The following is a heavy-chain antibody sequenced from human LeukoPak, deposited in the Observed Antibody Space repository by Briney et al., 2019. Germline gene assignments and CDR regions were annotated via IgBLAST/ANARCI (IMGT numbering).Heavy chain of an antibody. CDR2: ISSSSSYI. CDR1: GFTFSSYS. J-gene: IGHJ4*02. D-gene: IGHD3-22*01. Sequence: GGSLRLSCADSGFTFSSYSMNWVRQAPGKGLEWVSSISSSSSYIYYADSVKGRFTISRDNAKNSLYLQMNSLRAEDTAVYYCAREGSYYDSSGFDYWGQGTLVTVSS. V-gene: IGHV3-21*01. CDR3: AREGSYYDSSGFDY.